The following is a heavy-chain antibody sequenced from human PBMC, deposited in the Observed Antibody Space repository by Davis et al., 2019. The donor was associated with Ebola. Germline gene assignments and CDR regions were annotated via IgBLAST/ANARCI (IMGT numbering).Heavy chain of an antibody. CDR3: ARGGYGDYHTDY. Sequence: GESLKISCAASGFTFSSYWMTWVRQAPGKGLEWVANINQDGSVTNYVDSVKGRFTISRDNAKNSLYLQMNSLRAEDTAVYYCARGGYGDYHTDYWGQGTLVTVSS. CDR2: INQDGSVT. CDR1: GFTFSSYW. J-gene: IGHJ4*02. V-gene: IGHV3-7*01. D-gene: IGHD4-17*01.